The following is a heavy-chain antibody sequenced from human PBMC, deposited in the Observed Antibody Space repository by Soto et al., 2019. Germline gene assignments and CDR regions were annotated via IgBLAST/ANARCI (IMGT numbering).Heavy chain of an antibody. D-gene: IGHD7-27*01. Sequence: LRLSCAASGFTFSSYGMHWVRQAPGKGLEWVAVIWYDGSNKYYADSVKGRFTISRDNSKNTLYLQMNSLRAEDTAVYYCARDLTPLGYYYYGMDVWGQGTTVTVSS. CDR2: IWYDGSNK. CDR3: ARDLTPLGYYYYGMDV. V-gene: IGHV3-33*01. CDR1: GFTFSSYG. J-gene: IGHJ6*02.